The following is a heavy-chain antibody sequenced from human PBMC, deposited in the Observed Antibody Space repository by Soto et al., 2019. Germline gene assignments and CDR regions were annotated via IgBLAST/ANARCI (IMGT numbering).Heavy chain of an antibody. CDR3: AREGCSSTSCYFDYYYYMDV. J-gene: IGHJ6*03. Sequence: QVQLQESGPGLVKPSGTLSLTCAVSSGSISSSNWWSWVRQPPGKGLEWIGEIYHSGSTNYNPSLKSRVTISVDKSKNQFSLKLSSVTAADTAVYYCAREGCSSTSCYFDYYYYMDVWGKGTTVTVSS. V-gene: IGHV4-4*02. CDR2: IYHSGST. CDR1: SGSISSSNW. D-gene: IGHD2-2*01.